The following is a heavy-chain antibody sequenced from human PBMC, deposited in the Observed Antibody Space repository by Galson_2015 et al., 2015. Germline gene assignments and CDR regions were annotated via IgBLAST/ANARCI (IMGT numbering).Heavy chain of an antibody. Sequence: SLRLSCAASGFTFDDYAMHWVRQAPGKGLEWVSGVSWNSAGIGYADSVKGRFTISRDNAKNSLYLQVNSLRPEDTALYYCVKERGVFELGGYGMDVWGQGTPVTVSS. V-gene: IGHV3-9*01. CDR2: VSWNSAGI. D-gene: IGHD5/OR15-5a*01. J-gene: IGHJ6*02. CDR3: VKERGVFELGGYGMDV. CDR1: GFTFDDYA.